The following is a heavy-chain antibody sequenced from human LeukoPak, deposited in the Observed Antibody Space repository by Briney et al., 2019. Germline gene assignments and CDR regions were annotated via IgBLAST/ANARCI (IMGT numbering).Heavy chain of an antibody. V-gene: IGHV1-2*06. D-gene: IGHD5-18*01. CDR2: INPNSGDT. J-gene: IGHJ4*02. CDR1: GGTFSRYA. CDR3: ARGLQLWSTDY. Sequence: SEKVSCKASGGTFSRYAINWVRQTPGQGLEWMGRINPNSGDTDHAQKFQGRVTMTRDTSISTAYMELSRLRSDDTAVYYCARGLQLWSTDYWGQGTLVTVSS.